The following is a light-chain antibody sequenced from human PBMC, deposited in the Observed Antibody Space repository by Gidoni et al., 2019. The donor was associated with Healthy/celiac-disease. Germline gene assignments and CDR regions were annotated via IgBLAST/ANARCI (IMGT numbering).Light chain of an antibody. CDR2: GAS. V-gene: IGKV3-20*01. Sequence: EIVLTQSPGTLSLSPGQRAPLSCRASQSVSSSYLAWYQQKPGQAPRLLIYGASSRATCIPDRFSGSGSGTDFTLTIIRLEPEDFAVYYCQQYGSSRYTFGQETKLEIK. CDR3: QQYGSSRYT. CDR1: QSVSSSY. J-gene: IGKJ2*01.